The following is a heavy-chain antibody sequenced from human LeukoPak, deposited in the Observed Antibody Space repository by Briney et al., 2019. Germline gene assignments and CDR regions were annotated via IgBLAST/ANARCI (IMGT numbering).Heavy chain of an antibody. CDR1: GGSISSYY. Sequence: SETLSLTCTVYGGSISSYYWTWIRQPPGKALEWIGFIYYSGSTHYNPSLKSRVTISVDTSKNHFSLRLSSVTAADTAVYYCARRGDYDAFDIWGQGTLVRVFS. V-gene: IGHV4-59*08. CDR2: IYYSGST. J-gene: IGHJ3*02. CDR3: ARRGDYDAFDI. D-gene: IGHD4-11*01.